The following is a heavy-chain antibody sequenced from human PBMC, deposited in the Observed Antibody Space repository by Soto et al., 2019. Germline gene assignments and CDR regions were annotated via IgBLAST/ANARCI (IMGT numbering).Heavy chain of an antibody. V-gene: IGHV3-53*01. J-gene: IGHJ4*02. CDR1: GFTVSNNY. Sequence: EVQLVESGGGLIQPGGSLRLSCAVSGFTVSNNYMCWVRQAPGKGLEGVSVIYSGGYTAYGDSVKGRFTISRDNSKNTLILKMKSLGAEDPAWYSWGTTPGGGGYWGQGTLVTVSS. CDR2: IYSGGYT. CDR3: GTTPGGGGY. D-gene: IGHD2-15*01.